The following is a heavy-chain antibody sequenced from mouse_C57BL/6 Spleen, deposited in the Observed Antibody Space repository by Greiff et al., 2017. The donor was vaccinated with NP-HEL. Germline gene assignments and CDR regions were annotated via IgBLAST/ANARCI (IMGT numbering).Heavy chain of an antibody. CDR3: ARRETGTEFAY. CDR2: ISSGGSYT. D-gene: IGHD4-1*01. V-gene: IGHV5-6*02. J-gene: IGHJ3*01. Sequence: EVMLVESGGDLVKPGGSLKLSCAASGFTFSSYGMSWVRQTPDKRLEWVATISSGGSYTYYPDSVKGRLTISRDNAKNTLYLQMSSLKSEDTAMYYCARRETGTEFAYWGQGTLVTVSA. CDR1: GFTFSSYG.